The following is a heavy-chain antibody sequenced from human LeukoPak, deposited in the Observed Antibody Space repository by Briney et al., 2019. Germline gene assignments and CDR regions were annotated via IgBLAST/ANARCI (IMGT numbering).Heavy chain of an antibody. CDR2: IKQDGSEK. CDR1: GFTFSSYW. J-gene: IGHJ3*02. Sequence: PGGSLRLSCAASGFTFSSYWMSWVRQAPGKGLEWVVNIKQDGSEKCYVDSVKGRFTISRDNAKNSLYLQMNSLRAEDTAVYYCAREADSPNAFDIWGQGTMVTVSS. V-gene: IGHV3-7*01. CDR3: AREADSPNAFDI. D-gene: IGHD3-22*01.